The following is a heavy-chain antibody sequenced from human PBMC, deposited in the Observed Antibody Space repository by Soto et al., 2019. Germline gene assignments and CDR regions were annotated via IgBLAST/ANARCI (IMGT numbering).Heavy chain of an antibody. CDR1: GVSISSGNW. Sequence: QVQLQESGPGLVKPSGTVSLTCDVSGVSISSGNWWSWVRQPPGKGLEWIGESFRDGRTTYYPSLMGRATISVDTSKNRFSLRVTSANASDTAIYYCVRLVYDRRLNYLYFDYWGRGALVTVSS. D-gene: IGHD3-22*01. CDR2: SFRDGRT. V-gene: IGHV4-4*02. CDR3: VRLVYDRRLNYLYFDY. J-gene: IGHJ4*02.